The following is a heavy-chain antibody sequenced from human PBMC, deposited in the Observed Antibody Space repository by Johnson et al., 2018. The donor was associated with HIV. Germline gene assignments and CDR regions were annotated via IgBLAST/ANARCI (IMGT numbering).Heavy chain of an antibody. CDR1: GFTFSSYA. Sequence: EVQLVESGGGVVQPGRSLRLSCAASGFTFSSYAMYWVRQAPGKGLDYVSAISSNGGSTYYANSVKGRFTISRDNSKNTLYLQMGSLRAEDMAVYYCAREGHGAFDIWGQGTMVTVSS. CDR3: AREGHGAFDI. J-gene: IGHJ3*02. CDR2: ISSNGGST. V-gene: IGHV3-64*01.